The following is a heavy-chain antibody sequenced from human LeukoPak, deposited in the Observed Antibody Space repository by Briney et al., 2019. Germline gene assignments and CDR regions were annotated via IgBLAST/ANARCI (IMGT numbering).Heavy chain of an antibody. CDR1: GGSISSGGYY. CDR3: AREGREFGELLFDY. J-gene: IGHJ4*02. CDR2: IYHSGST. D-gene: IGHD3-10*01. Sequence: SETLSLTCTVSGGSISSGGYYWSWIRQPPGKGLEWIGYIYHSGSTYYNPSLKSRVTISVDRSKNQFSLKLSSVTAADTAVYYCAREGREFGELLFDYRGQGTLVTVSS. V-gene: IGHV4-30-2*01.